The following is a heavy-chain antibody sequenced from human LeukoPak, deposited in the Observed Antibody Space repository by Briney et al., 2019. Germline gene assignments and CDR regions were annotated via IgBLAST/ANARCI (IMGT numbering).Heavy chain of an antibody. CDR2: ISGSGGST. J-gene: IGHJ5*02. D-gene: IGHD1-26*01. CDR1: GFTFSSYA. CDR3: AKDAVGDTRINWFDP. V-gene: IGHV3-23*01. Sequence: PGGSLRLSCAASGFTFSSYAMSWVRQAPGKGLEWVSAISGSGGSTYYADSVKGRFTISRDNSKNTLYLQMNRLRAEDTAVYYCAKDAVGDTRINWFDPWGQGTLVTVSS.